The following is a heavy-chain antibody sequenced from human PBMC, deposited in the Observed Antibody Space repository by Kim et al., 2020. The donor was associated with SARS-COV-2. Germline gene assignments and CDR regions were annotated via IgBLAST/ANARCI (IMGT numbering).Heavy chain of an antibody. D-gene: IGHD2-15*01. Sequence: GGSLRLSCAASGFTFSNYAMSWVRQAPGKGLEWVSGISGSGHNTYYEDSVKGRFTISRDNSKNTLYLQMNSLRVEDTAVYYCAKEGVVVVGAANWLDPWGQGTLVTVSS. V-gene: IGHV3-23*01. CDR3: AKEGVVVVGAANWLDP. CDR1: GFTFSNYA. CDR2: ISGSGHNT. J-gene: IGHJ5*02.